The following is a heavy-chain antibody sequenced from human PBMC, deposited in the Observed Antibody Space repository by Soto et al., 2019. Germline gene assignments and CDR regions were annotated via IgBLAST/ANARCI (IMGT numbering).Heavy chain of an antibody. Sequence: QVQLVESGGGVVQPGRSLRLSCAASGFTFSSYGMHWVRQAPGKGLEWVAVISYDGSNKYYADSVKGRFTISRDNSKNTLYLQMNSLRAEDTAVYYCAKDKGDGYNKSPGYWGQGTLVTVSS. CDR1: GFTFSSYG. CDR2: ISYDGSNK. D-gene: IGHD5-12*01. J-gene: IGHJ4*02. CDR3: AKDKGDGYNKSPGY. V-gene: IGHV3-30*18.